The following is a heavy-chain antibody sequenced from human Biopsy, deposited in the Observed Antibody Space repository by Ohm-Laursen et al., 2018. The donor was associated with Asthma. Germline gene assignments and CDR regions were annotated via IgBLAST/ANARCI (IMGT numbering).Heavy chain of an antibody. CDR2: KHHGVYT. J-gene: IGHJ6*02. CDR3: GRGSSSRLSQWELLVSGGKRAHSYYGMDV. D-gene: IGHD1-26*01. Sequence: SDTVSLTCAVNGGSGSSNYGGWIRRTPGKGVEWLGDKHHGVYTNYNPPLSRRRTVSVDTSKNQFSLSMTSVTAADTAVYYCGRGSSSRLSQWELLVSGGKRAHSYYGMDVWGQGTTVTVSS. CDR1: GGSGSSNY. V-gene: IGHV4-34*01.